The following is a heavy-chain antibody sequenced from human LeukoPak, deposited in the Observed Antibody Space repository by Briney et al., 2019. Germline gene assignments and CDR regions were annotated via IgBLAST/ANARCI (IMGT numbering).Heavy chain of an antibody. D-gene: IGHD2-2*01. J-gene: IGHJ6*02. CDR3: ARYCSSTSCTQGYYYGMDV. Sequence: PSETLSLTCSVSGGAFNSGDYFWSWVRQPPGKGLEWIGEINHSGSTNYNPSLKSRVTISVDTSKNQFSLKLSSVTAADTAVYYCARYCSSTSCTQGYYYGMDVWGQGTTVTVSS. CDR2: INHSGST. V-gene: IGHV4-34*01. CDR1: GGAFNSGDYF.